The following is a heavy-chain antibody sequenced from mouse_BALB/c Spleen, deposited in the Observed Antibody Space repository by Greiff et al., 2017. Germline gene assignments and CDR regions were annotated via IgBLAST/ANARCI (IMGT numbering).Heavy chain of an antibody. J-gene: IGHJ4*01. V-gene: IGHV2-2*02. CDR3: ARNCRYRYDVRTPYYAMDY. CDR1: GFSLTSYG. Sequence: QVQLQQSGPGLVQPSQSLSITCTVSGFSLTSYGVHWVRQSPGKGLEWLGVIWSGGSTDYNAAFISRLSISKDNSKSQVFFKMNSLQANDTAIYYCARNCRYRYDVRTPYYAMDYWGQGTSVTVSS. D-gene: IGHD2-14*01. CDR2: IWSGGST.